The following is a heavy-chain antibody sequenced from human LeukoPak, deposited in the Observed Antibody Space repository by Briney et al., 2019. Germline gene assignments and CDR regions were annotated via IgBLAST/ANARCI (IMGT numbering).Heavy chain of an antibody. V-gene: IGHV1-8*01. CDR2: MNPNSGNT. CDR3: ARGSCSSTSCRLTPYYYYYGMDV. D-gene: IGHD2-2*01. J-gene: IGHJ6*02. Sequence: ASVKVSCKASGYTFTSYDINWVRQATGQGLEWMGWMNPNSGNTGYAQKFQGRVTMTRNTSISTAYMELSSLRSEDTAVYYCARGSCSSTSCRLTPYYYYYGMDVWGQGTTVTVSS. CDR1: GYTFTSYD.